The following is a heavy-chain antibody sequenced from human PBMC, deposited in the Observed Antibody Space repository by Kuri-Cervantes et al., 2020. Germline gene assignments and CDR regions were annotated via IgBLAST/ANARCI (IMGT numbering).Heavy chain of an antibody. Sequence: GGSLRLSCAASGFTFSSYWMHWVRQAPGKGLVWVSRINSDGSSTSYADSVRGRFTISRDNAKNTLYLQMNSLRAEDTAVYCCARRTAMVNGFDYWGQGTLVTVSS. V-gene: IGHV3-74*01. D-gene: IGHD5-18*01. CDR3: ARRTAMVNGFDY. CDR2: INSDGSST. CDR1: GFTFSSYW. J-gene: IGHJ4*02.